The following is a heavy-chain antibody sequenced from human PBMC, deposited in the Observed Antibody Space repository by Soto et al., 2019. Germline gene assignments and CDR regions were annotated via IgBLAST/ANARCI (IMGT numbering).Heavy chain of an antibody. J-gene: IGHJ5*02. Sequence: EVQLVESGGGLVKPGGSLRLSCAASGFTFSSYSMYWVRQAPGKGLEWVSSISSSSSYIYYADSVKGRFTISRDNAKNSLYLQMNSLRAEDTAVYYCARDDYGDYNWFDPWGQGTLVTVSS. CDR3: ARDDYGDYNWFDP. V-gene: IGHV3-21*01. CDR1: GFTFSSYS. D-gene: IGHD4-17*01. CDR2: ISSSSSYI.